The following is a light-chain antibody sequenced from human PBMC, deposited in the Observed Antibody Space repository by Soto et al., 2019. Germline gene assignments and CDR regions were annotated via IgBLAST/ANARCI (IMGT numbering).Light chain of an antibody. CDR2: GPS. Sequence: VLTQSPGTLSLSPGETATLSCMSSQSVSSTYLAWYQQKPGQAPRLIIYGPSARATGIPDRFSGGGSGTDFTLTISRLEPEDFAVYYCQQFSSYPLTLGGGTKVDIK. CDR3: QQFSSYPLT. CDR1: QSVSSTY. J-gene: IGKJ4*01. V-gene: IGKV3-20*01.